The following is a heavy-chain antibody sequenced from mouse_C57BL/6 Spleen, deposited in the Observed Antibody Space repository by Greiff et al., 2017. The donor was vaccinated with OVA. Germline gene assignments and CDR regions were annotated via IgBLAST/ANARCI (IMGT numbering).Heavy chain of an antibody. CDR3: ARARLRRDWYFDV. CDR2: MDPSDSYT. Sequence: VQLQQPGAELVMPGASVKLSCKASGYTFTSYWMHWVKQRPGQGLEWIGEMDPSDSYTNYNQKFKGKSTLTVDISSSTAYMQLSSLTSEDSAVYCCARARLRRDWYFDVWGTGTTVTVSS. D-gene: IGHD2-2*01. V-gene: IGHV1-69*01. J-gene: IGHJ1*03. CDR1: GYTFTSYW.